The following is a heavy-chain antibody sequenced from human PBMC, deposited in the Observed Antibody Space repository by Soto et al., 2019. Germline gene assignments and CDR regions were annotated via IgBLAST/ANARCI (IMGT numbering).Heavy chain of an antibody. V-gene: IGHV3-48*02. CDR3: ARQIPLYGDYQYYYYGMDV. CDR2: ISSSSSTI. CDR1: GFTFSSYS. D-gene: IGHD4-17*01. Sequence: GGSLRLSCAASGFTFSSYSMNWVRQAPGKGQEWVSYISSSSSTIYYADSVKGRFTISRDNAKNSLYLQMNNLRDEDTAVYYCARQIPLYGDYQYYYYGMDVWGQGTTVTVSS. J-gene: IGHJ6*02.